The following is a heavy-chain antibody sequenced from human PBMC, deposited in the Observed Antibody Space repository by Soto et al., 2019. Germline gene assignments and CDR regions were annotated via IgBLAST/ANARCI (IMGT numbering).Heavy chain of an antibody. D-gene: IGHD3-10*01. CDR2: ISGSGGST. J-gene: IGHJ4*02. CDR3: AKGDYYGSGRLPSGVD. CDR1: GFTFSSYA. V-gene: IGHV3-23*01. Sequence: EVQLLESGGGLVQPGGSLRLSCAASGFTFSSYAMSWVRQAPGKGLEWVSAISGSGGSTYYADSVKGRFTISRDNSKNTLYLQMYSLRAEDTAVYYCAKGDYYGSGRLPSGVDWGQGTLVTVSS.